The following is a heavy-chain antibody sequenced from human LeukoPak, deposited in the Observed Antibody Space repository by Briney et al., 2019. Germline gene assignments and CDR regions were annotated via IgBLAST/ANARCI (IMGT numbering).Heavy chain of an antibody. CDR1: GGSFSGYY. CDR3: ARGGIGNGSGKVLYYYYYYGMDV. J-gene: IGHJ6*02. V-gene: IGHV4-34*01. Sequence: PWETLSLTCAVYGGSFSGYYWSWIRQPPGKGLEWIGEINHSGSTNYNPSLKSRVTISVDTSKNQFSLKLSSVTAADTAVYYCARGGIGNGSGKVLYYYYYYGMDVWGQGTTVTVSS. CDR2: INHSGST. D-gene: IGHD3-10*01.